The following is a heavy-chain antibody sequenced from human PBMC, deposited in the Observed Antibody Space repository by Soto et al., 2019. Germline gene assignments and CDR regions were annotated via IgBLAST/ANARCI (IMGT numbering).Heavy chain of an antibody. CDR3: ARLVTLAGPWFDP. CDR2: INPNGGNT. V-gene: IGHV1-46*03. Sequence: QVQLVQSGAEVKKPGASVKVSCKASGYTFTSYFIHWMRQAPGQGLEWMGIINPNGGNTTYAQNFRGRVTMTTDTSTTTVYMELSGLRSEDTAVYFCARLVTLAGPWFDPWGQGTLVTVSS. D-gene: IGHD1-26*01. J-gene: IGHJ5*02. CDR1: GYTFTSYF.